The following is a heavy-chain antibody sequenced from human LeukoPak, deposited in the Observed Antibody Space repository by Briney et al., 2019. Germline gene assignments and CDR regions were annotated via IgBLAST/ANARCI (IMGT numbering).Heavy chain of an antibody. J-gene: IGHJ4*02. D-gene: IGHD5-24*01. CDR1: GFTFNNYN. V-gene: IGHV3-21*01. CDR3: ARADMATISFDY. Sequence: PGGSLRLSCAASGFTFNNYNMNWVRQAPGKGLEWVSSISSSSSSYIYYADSVKGRFTISRDNAKNSLYLQMNSLRAEDTAVYYCARADMATISFDYWGQGTLVTVSS. CDR2: ISSSSSSYI.